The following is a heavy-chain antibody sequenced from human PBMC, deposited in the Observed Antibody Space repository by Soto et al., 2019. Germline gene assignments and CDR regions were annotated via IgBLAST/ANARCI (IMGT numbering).Heavy chain of an antibody. CDR2: IRSKANSYAT. CDR3: TRHLGPMLRHNYDIFRGRGGNYYYMDV. Sequence: GGSLRLSCAASGFTFSGSAMHWVRQASGKGLEWVGRIRSKANSYATAYAASGKGRFTISRDDPRNTAYLQMNSLKTEDTAVYYCTRHLGPMLRHNYDIFRGRGGNYYYMDVWGKGTTVTVSS. V-gene: IGHV3-73*01. CDR1: GFTFSGSA. D-gene: IGHD3-9*01. J-gene: IGHJ6*03.